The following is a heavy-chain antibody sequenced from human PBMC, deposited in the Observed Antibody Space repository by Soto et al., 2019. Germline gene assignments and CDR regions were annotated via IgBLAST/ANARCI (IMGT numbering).Heavy chain of an antibody. Sequence: PSETLSLTCTVSGGSISSNYWGWIRQPPGKGLEWIAYVFYSGHSDYNPSLKSRVTISVDTSKNQFSLKMTSVTAADTALYYCATGVATTEWASWGQGTLVTVS. V-gene: IGHV4-59*08. CDR1: GGSISSNY. CDR2: VFYSGHS. D-gene: IGHD5-12*01. CDR3: ATGVATTEWAS. J-gene: IGHJ5*02.